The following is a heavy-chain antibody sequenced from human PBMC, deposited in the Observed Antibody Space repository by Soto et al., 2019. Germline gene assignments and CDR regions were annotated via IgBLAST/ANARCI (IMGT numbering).Heavy chain of an antibody. D-gene: IGHD3-3*01. CDR2: ISSSGSTI. J-gene: IGHJ6*02. Sequence: VGSLRLSCAASGFTFSSYEMNWVRQAPGKGLEWVSYISSSGSTIYYADSVKGRFTISRDNAKNSLYLQMNSLRAEDTAVYYCARTIRLYGMDVWGQGTTVTVSS. CDR3: ARTIRLYGMDV. CDR1: GFTFSSYE. V-gene: IGHV3-48*03.